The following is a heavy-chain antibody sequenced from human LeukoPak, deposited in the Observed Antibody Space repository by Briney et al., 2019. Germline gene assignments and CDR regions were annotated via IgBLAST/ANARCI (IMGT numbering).Heavy chain of an antibody. CDR3: ARGRIRLWLGNAFDI. CDR1: GYTFTGYY. D-gene: IGHD5-18*01. CDR2: INPNSGGT. V-gene: IGHV1-2*02. J-gene: IGHJ3*02. Sequence: ASVKVSCKASGYTFTGYYMHWVLQAPGQELEWMGWINPNSGGTNYAQKFQGRVTMTRDTSISTAYMELSRLRSDDTVVYYCARGRIRLWLGNAFDIWGQGTMVTVSS.